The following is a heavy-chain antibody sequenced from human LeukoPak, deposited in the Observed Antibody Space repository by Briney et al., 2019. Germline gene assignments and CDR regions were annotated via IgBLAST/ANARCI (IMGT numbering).Heavy chain of an antibody. J-gene: IGHJ5*02. CDR2: IYYTGST. Sequence: PSETLSLTCTVSGGSISSYYWSWIRQPPGKGLEWIGYIYYTGSTNNNPSLKSRVTISVDTSKNQFSLKLSSVTAADTAVYYCARDQSDCGGGCSSWFDPWGQGTLVTVSS. D-gene: IGHD2-21*02. CDR1: GGSISSYY. CDR3: ARDQSDCGGGCSSWFDP. V-gene: IGHV4-59*12.